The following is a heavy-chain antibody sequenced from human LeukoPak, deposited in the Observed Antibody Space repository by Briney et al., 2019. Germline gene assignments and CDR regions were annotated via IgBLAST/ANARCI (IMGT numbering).Heavy chain of an antibody. CDR2: INHSGST. CDR3: ARGRGSSSDY. J-gene: IGHJ4*02. Sequence: SETLSLTCAVYGGSFSGYYWSWVRQPPGKGLEWIGEINHSGSTNYNPSLKSRVTISVDTSKNQFSLKLSSVTAADTAVYYCARGRGSSSDYWGQGTLVTVSS. CDR1: GGSFSGYY. V-gene: IGHV4-34*01. D-gene: IGHD6-19*01.